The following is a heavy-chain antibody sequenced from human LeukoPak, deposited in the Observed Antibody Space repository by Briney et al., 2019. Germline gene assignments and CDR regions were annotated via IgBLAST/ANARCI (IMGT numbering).Heavy chain of an antibody. J-gene: IGHJ4*02. CDR3: AREGLASMVRGVIPY. D-gene: IGHD3-10*01. CDR2: IYYSGST. Sequence: SETLSLTCTVSGGSISRSSYYWGWIRQPPGKGLGWIGSIYYSGSTYYNPSLKSRVTISADTSKNQFSLKLSSVTAADTAVYYCAREGLASMVRGVIPYWGQGTLVTVSS. CDR1: GGSISRSSYY. V-gene: IGHV4-39*07.